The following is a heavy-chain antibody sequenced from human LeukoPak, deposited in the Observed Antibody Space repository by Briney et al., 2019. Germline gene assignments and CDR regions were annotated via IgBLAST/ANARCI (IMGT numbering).Heavy chain of an antibody. D-gene: IGHD6-13*01. CDR3: ATHDSSWRTDVFNI. J-gene: IGHJ3*02. Sequence: KPSETLSLTCSVSGGSVSTYPWSWIRQPPGKGLEWIGSIYDSGGINYNPSLKSRVTISVDTSKNHFSLNLSSVTDADTALYYCATHDSSWRTDVFNIWGQGQRSPSLQ. CDR2: IYDSGGI. CDR1: GGSVSTYP. V-gene: IGHV4-59*02.